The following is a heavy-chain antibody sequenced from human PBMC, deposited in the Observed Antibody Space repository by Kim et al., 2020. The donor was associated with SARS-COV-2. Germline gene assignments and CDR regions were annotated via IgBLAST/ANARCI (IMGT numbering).Heavy chain of an antibody. CDR3: ARERSITMVRGGFDY. CDR1: GFTFSSYG. J-gene: IGHJ4*02. D-gene: IGHD3-10*01. CDR2: IWYDGSNK. V-gene: IGHV3-33*01. Sequence: GGSLRLSCAASGFTFSSYGMHWVRQAPGKGLEWVAVIWYDGSNKYYADSVKGRFTISRDNSKNTLYLQMNSLRAEDTAVYYCARERSITMVRGGFDYWGQGTLVTVSS.